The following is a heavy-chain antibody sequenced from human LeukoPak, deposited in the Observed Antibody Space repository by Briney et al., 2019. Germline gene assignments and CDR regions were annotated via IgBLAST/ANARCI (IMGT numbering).Heavy chain of an antibody. CDR2: IYHSGST. V-gene: IGHV4-30-2*01. D-gene: IGHD6-19*01. Sequence: PSETLSLTCAVSGGSISSGGYSWSWIRQPPGKGLEWIGYIYHSGSTYYNPSLKSRVTISVDRSKNQFSLKLSSVTAADTAVYYCASSSGWSDYWGQGTLVTVSS. CDR3: ASSSGWSDY. CDR1: GGSISSGGYS. J-gene: IGHJ4*02.